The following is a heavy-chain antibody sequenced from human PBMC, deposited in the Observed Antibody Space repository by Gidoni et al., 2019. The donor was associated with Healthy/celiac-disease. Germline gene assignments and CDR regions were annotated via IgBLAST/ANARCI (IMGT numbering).Heavy chain of an antibody. CDR2: IWYDGSNK. J-gene: IGHJ4*02. Sequence: QVQLVESGGGVVQPGRSLRLSCAASGCTFSSYGMHWVRQAPGKGLGWVAVIWYDGSNKYYADSVKGRFTISRDNSKNTLYLQMNSLRAEDTAVYYCARVGSGYDLSPDYWGQGTLVTVSS. CDR1: GCTFSSYG. D-gene: IGHD5-12*01. V-gene: IGHV3-33*01. CDR3: ARVGSGYDLSPDY.